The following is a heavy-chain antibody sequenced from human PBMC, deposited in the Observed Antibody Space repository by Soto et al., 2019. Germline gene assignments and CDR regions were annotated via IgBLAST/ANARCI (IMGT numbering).Heavy chain of an antibody. Sequence: GGSLRLSCAASGFTFSSYAMSWVRQAPGKGLEWVSAISGSGGSTYYADSVKGRFTISRDNSKNTLYLQMNSLRAEDTAVYYCAKDRAQWELLKQGIFDYWGQGTLVTVSS. V-gene: IGHV3-23*01. CDR3: AKDRAQWELLKQGIFDY. D-gene: IGHD1-26*01. J-gene: IGHJ4*02. CDR2: ISGSGGST. CDR1: GFTFSSYA.